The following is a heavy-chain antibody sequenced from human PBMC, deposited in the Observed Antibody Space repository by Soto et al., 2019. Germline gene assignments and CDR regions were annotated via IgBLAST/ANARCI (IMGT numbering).Heavy chain of an antibody. D-gene: IGHD1-26*01. V-gene: IGHV3-48*01. CDR1: GYTVSSYS. J-gene: IGHJ6*03. Sequence: PWGSLRISCAASGYTVSSYSMDWVRQAPGKGLEWVSYISSSSSTIYYADSVKGRFTISRDNAKNSLYLQMNSLRAEDTAVYYCARDGRGWNYYYYMDVWGKGTTVTVSS. CDR2: ISSSSSTI. CDR3: ARDGRGWNYYYYMDV.